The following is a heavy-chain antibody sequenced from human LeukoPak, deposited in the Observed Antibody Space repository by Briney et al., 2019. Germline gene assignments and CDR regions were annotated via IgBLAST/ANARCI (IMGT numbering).Heavy chain of an antibody. D-gene: IGHD6-19*01. Sequence: SETLSLTCTVTGGSISGYYWSWIRQPPGKGLEWIGFIYYSGTTNYNPSLKSRVTVSVDMSKNQFSLMLSSVTAADTAVYYCARMTSYSSGCYFDYWGQGTLVTVSS. CDR2: IYYSGTT. CDR1: GGSISGYY. CDR3: ARMTSYSSGCYFDY. V-gene: IGHV4-59*01. J-gene: IGHJ4*02.